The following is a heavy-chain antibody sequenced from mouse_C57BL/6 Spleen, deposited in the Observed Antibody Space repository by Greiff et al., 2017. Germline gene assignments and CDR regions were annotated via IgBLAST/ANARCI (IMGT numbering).Heavy chain of an antibody. V-gene: IGHV1-19*01. CDR1: GYTFTDYY. Sequence: EVQLQQSGPVLVKPGASVKMSCKASGYTFTDYYMNWVKQSHGKSLEWIGVINPYNGGTSYNQQFKGKATLTVDKSSSTAYMELNSLTSEDSAVYYCASSGANWERGYGGQGTTLTVSA. CDR2: INPYNGGT. D-gene: IGHD4-1*01. CDR3: ASSGANWERGY. J-gene: IGHJ2*01.